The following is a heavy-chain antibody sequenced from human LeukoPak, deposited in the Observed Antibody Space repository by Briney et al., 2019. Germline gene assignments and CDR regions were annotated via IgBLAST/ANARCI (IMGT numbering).Heavy chain of an antibody. Sequence: ASVKVSCKASGYTFTGYYMHWVRQAPGQGLEWMGWINPNSGGTNYAQKFQGRVTMTRDTSISTAYMELSRLRSDDTAVYYCARARSREVVAAPFDYWGQGTLVTVSS. V-gene: IGHV1-2*02. D-gene: IGHD2-15*01. CDR1: GYTFTGYY. J-gene: IGHJ4*02. CDR2: INPNSGGT. CDR3: ARARSREVVAAPFDY.